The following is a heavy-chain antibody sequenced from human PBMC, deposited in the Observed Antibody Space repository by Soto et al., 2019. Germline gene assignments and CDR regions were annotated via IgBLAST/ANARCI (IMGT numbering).Heavy chain of an antibody. D-gene: IGHD4-17*01. CDR2: IYYSGTT. V-gene: IGHV4-61*01. Sequence: TLSLTCSVSGGSVSDKTYYWSWIRQSPGKDLEWIGYIYYSGTTNYNPSLKSRVTISVDTSKNQFSLRLDSVTAADTALYYCARTTAVPNTLRSRYYFDYWGQGTLVTVSS. CDR3: ARTTAVPNTLRSRYYFDY. CDR1: GGSVSDKTYY. J-gene: IGHJ4*02.